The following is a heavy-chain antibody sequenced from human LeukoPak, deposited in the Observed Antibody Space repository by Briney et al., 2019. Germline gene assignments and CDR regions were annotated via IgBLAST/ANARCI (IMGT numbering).Heavy chain of an antibody. CDR2: IITIFGTA. CDR1: GGTFSSYA. J-gene: IGHJ6*03. D-gene: IGHD4-11*01. V-gene: IGHV1-69*13. Sequence: ASVKVSCKASGGTFSSYAISWVRQAPGQGLEWMGGIITIFGTANYAQKFQGRVTITADESTSTAYMELSSLRSEDTAVYYCAKSGGADSKYLYYYYYMDVWGKGTTVTVSS. CDR3: AKSGGADSKYLYYYYYMDV.